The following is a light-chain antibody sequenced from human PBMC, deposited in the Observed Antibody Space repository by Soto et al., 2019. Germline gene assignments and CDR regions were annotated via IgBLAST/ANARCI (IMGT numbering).Light chain of an antibody. V-gene: IGLV2-8*01. J-gene: IGLJ1*01. Sequence: QSFLTQPSSLSGSPGQSITISCTGTISDVGGYNYVSWYQQHPGKAPKLMIYEVNKRPSGVPDRFSGSKSGNTASLTVSGLQAEDEADYYCSSYAGSSNVFGTGTKVNVL. CDR1: ISDVGGYNY. CDR3: SSYAGSSNV. CDR2: EVN.